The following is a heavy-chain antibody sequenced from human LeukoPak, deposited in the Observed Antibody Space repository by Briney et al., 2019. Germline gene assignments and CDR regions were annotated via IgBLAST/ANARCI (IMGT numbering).Heavy chain of an antibody. CDR2: ISGSGGST. D-gene: IGHD3-22*01. Sequence: GGSLRLSCAASGFTFSSYGMSWVRQAPGKGLEWVSAISGSGGSTYYADSVKGRFTISRDNSKNTLYLQMNSLRAEDTAVYYCARGISMIVVVTHYYYMDVWGKGTTVTVSS. CDR3: ARGISMIVVVTHYYYMDV. V-gene: IGHV3-23*01. J-gene: IGHJ6*03. CDR1: GFTFSSYG.